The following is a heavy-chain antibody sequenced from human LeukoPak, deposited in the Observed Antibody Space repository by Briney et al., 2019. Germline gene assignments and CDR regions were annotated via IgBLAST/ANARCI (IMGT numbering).Heavy chain of an antibody. Sequence: ASETLSLTCTVSGGSISSSRYYWGWIRQPPGKGLECIGSSYYRGSTYYNPYIKSRVPISVDTYKNQFSLKLSSVTAADTAVYYCARHVPGAAGILRWFDPWGQGTLVTVSS. D-gene: IGHD6-13*01. CDR1: GGSISSSRYY. CDR2: SYYRGST. J-gene: IGHJ5*02. V-gene: IGHV4-39*01. CDR3: ARHVPGAAGILRWFDP.